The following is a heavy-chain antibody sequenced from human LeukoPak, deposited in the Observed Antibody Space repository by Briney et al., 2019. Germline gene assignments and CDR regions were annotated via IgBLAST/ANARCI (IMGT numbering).Heavy chain of an antibody. CDR2: ISSSSSYI. J-gene: IGHJ2*01. Sequence: GGSLRLSCAASGFTFSSYSMNWVRQAPGKGLEWVSSISSSSSYIYYADSVKGRFTISRANAKNSLYLQMNSLRAEDTAVYYCAREVHCSSTSCYWYFDLWGRGTLVTVSS. D-gene: IGHD2-2*01. CDR1: GFTFSSYS. CDR3: AREVHCSSTSCYWYFDL. V-gene: IGHV3-21*01.